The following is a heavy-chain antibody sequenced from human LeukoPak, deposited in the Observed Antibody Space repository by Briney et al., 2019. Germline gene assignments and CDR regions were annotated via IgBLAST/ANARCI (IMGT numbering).Heavy chain of an antibody. V-gene: IGHV4-39*01. CDR1: GGSISSSSYY. CDR3: ARDREDPNDYYGMDV. J-gene: IGHJ6*02. Sequence: SETLSLTCTVSGGSISSSSYYWGWIRQPPGKGLEWIGSIYYSGNTYYNPSLKSRVTISVDTSKNQFSLKLSSVTAADTAVYYCARDREDPNDYYGMDVWGPGTAVTVSS. CDR2: IYYSGNT.